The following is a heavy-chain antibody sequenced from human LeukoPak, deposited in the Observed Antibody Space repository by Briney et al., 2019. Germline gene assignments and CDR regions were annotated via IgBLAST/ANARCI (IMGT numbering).Heavy chain of an antibody. CDR3: ARGDDYGDYTGYY. CDR1: GYTFTGYY. V-gene: IGHV1-2*02. CDR2: INPNSSGT. Sequence: AAGKVSFKTSGYTFTGYYIHWMRQPPGQGLEWMGWINPNSSGTNYAQKVQGRVTMTRDTSINTAYMELSRLRSDDTAVYYCARGDDYGDYTGYYWGQGTLVTVSS. J-gene: IGHJ4*02. D-gene: IGHD4-17*01.